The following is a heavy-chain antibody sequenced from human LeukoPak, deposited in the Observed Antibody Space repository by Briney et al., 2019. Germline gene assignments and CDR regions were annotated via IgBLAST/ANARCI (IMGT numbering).Heavy chain of an antibody. CDR2: ISGSHGST. CDR1: GFTFSSYV. Sequence: GGSLRLSCAASGFTFSSYVMSWVRQAPGKGLDWVSSISGSHGSTYYADSVKGRFTISRDNSKNTLYLQMNSLRAEDTAVYYCAKDTKFDPWGQGTLVTVSP. D-gene: IGHD3-3*01. CDR3: AKDTKFDP. J-gene: IGHJ5*02. V-gene: IGHV3-23*01.